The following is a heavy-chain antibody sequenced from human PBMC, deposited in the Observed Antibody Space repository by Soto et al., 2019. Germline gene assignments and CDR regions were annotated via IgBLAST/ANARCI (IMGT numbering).Heavy chain of an antibody. Sequence: GGSLRLSCAASGFTFSSYAMHWVRQAPGKGLEWVAVISYDGSNKYYADSVKGRFTISRDNSKNTLYLQMNSLRAEDTAVYYCARDWRVSGWELLEREDYYYGMDVWGQGTTVTVSS. CDR3: ARDWRVSGWELLEREDYYYGMDV. V-gene: IGHV3-30-3*01. J-gene: IGHJ6*02. CDR1: GFTFSSYA. D-gene: IGHD1-26*01. CDR2: ISYDGSNK.